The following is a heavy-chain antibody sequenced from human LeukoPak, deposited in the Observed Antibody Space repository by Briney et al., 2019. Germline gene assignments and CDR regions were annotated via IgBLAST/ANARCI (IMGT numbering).Heavy chain of an antibody. CDR2: IYYRGTT. J-gene: IGHJ4*02. CDR3: ARLPRYGGYDHFDY. D-gene: IGHD5-12*01. V-gene: IGHV4-59*12. CDR1: GGSIDSYY. Sequence: SETLSLTCTVSGGSIDSYYWICVRQPPGKGLEWIGYIYYRGTTSYNPFLKSRVTISVDTSKNQFSLKLNSVTAADTAVYYCARLPRYGGYDHFDYWGQGILVIVSS.